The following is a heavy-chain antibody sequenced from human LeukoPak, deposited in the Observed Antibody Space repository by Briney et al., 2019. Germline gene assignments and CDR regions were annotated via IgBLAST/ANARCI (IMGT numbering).Heavy chain of an antibody. CDR2: IIPIFGTA. Sequence: SVKVSCEASGGTFSSYAISWVRQAPGQGLEWMGGIIPIFGTANYAQKFQGRVTITTDESTSTAYMELSSLRSEDTAVYYCARGPYYDFWSGYYTRFDYWGQGTLVTVSS. CDR3: ARGPYYDFWSGYYTRFDY. CDR1: GGTFSSYA. J-gene: IGHJ4*02. D-gene: IGHD3-3*01. V-gene: IGHV1-69*05.